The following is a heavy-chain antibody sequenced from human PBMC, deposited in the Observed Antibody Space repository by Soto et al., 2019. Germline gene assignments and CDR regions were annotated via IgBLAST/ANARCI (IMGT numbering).Heavy chain of an antibody. V-gene: IGHV3-30-3*01. CDR2: MSYDGYNK. Sequence: QVQLVESGGGVVQPGGSLRLSCAASAFTFSTYAMHWVRQAPGKGLEWVAVMSYDGYNKYYADSVKGRFTISRDKSKNTLYLQMNSLRVEDTAVYYCGRVVSPNYGVDVWGQGTTVTVSS. CDR3: GRVVSPNYGVDV. D-gene: IGHD6-6*01. J-gene: IGHJ6*02. CDR1: AFTFSTYA.